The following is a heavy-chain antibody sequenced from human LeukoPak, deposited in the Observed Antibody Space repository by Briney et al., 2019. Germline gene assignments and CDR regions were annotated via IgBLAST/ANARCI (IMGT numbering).Heavy chain of an antibody. J-gene: IGHJ3*02. CDR2: IYYSGST. Sequence: SETLSLTSTVSGGSITNYHWSWIRQPPGKGLEWIGYIYYSGSTNYNPSLKSRVTISADTSRNQFSLKLTSVTAADTAVYYCARPSTYYYDSSGHGAFDIWGQGTMVTVSS. D-gene: IGHD3-22*01. V-gene: IGHV4-59*08. CDR1: GGSITNYH. CDR3: ARPSTYYYDSSGHGAFDI.